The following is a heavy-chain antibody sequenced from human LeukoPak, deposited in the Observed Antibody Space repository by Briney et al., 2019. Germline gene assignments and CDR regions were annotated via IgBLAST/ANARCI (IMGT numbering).Heavy chain of an antibody. CDR3: ASELRDYYDSSGYYPT. CDR2: IYYSGST. Sequence: SETLSLTCTVSGGSISSSSYYWGRIRQPPGKGLGGIGSIYYSGSTYYTPSLKSRVTISVDTSKNQFSLKLSSVTAAHTAVYYCASELRDYYDSSGYYPTWGQGTLVTVSS. CDR1: GGSISSSSYY. D-gene: IGHD3-22*01. J-gene: IGHJ4*02. V-gene: IGHV4-39*01.